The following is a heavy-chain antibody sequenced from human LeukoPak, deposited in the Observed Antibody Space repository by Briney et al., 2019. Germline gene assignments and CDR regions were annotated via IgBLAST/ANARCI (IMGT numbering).Heavy chain of an antibody. D-gene: IGHD3-10*01. CDR2: IIPIFGTA. CDR3: ARGSGSIWYYYYGMDV. CDR1: GGTFSSCA. V-gene: IGHV1-69*13. Sequence: ASVKVSCKASGGTFSSCAISWVRQAPGQGLEWMGGIIPIFGTANYAQKFQGRVTITADESTSTAYMELSSLRSEDTAVYYCARGSGSIWYYYYGMDVWGKGTTVTVSS. J-gene: IGHJ6*04.